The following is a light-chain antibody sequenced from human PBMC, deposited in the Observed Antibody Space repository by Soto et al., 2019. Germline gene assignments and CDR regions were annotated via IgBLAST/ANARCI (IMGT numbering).Light chain of an antibody. V-gene: IGLV2-23*01. Sequence: QSALTQPRSVSGSPGQSVTISCTGNSDFVGSFSLVSWYQQHPGKAPKVMISEGHRQPSGVPGRFSGSSSVTTASLTISGLQADDEADYYCSLYVGATTYVFGTGTKVTVL. CDR3: SLYVGATTYV. J-gene: IGLJ1*01. CDR2: EGH. CDR1: SDFVGSFSL.